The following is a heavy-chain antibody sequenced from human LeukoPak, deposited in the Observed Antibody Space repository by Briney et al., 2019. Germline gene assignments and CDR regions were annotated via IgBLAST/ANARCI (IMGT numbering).Heavy chain of an antibody. CDR3: AGVEPTYYFDY. Sequence: PGGSLRLSCAASGFTFSTYSMIWVRQAPGKGLEWVSSVSSSSPYTYYTDSVKGRFTIPRDNARNSLYLEMNSLRAEDTAVYYCAGVEPTYYFDYWGQGTLVTVSS. CDR2: VSSSSPYT. CDR1: GFTFSTYS. V-gene: IGHV3-21*01. J-gene: IGHJ4*02. D-gene: IGHD1-14*01.